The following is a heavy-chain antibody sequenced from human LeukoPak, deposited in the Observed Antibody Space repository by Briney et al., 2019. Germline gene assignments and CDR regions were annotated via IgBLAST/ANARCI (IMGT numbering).Heavy chain of an antibody. CDR1: GLTFSTYY. CDR2: IYSGGST. CDR3: ARGLGYCTSTTCLLPFDY. J-gene: IGHJ4*02. Sequence: GGPLRLSCAASGLTFSTYYMTWVRQAPGKGLECASVIYSGGSTYYADSVKGRFTVSRDNSKNTLYLQMNSLRAEDTAMYYCARGLGYCTSTTCLLPFDYWGQGTLVTVSS. V-gene: IGHV3-53*01. D-gene: IGHD2-2*01.